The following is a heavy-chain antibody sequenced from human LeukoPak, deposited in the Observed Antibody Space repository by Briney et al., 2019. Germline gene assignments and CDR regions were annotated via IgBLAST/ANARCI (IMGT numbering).Heavy chain of an antibody. D-gene: IGHD6-19*01. V-gene: IGHV1-2*02. Sequence: ASVKVSCKASGYTFTGYYMHWVRQAPGQGLEWMGWINPNSGGTNYAQKFQGRVTMTRDTSISTAYMELSRLRSDDTAVYYCARDTFLAVAGTKDYWGQGTLVTVSS. J-gene: IGHJ4*02. CDR2: INPNSGGT. CDR3: ARDTFLAVAGTKDY. CDR1: GYTFTGYY.